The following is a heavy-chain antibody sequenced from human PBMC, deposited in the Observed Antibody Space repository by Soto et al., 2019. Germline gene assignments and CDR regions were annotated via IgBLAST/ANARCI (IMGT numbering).Heavy chain of an antibody. J-gene: IGHJ3*02. Sequence: GASVKVSCKASGYTFTSYGISWVRQASGQGLEWMGWISAYNGNTNYAQKLQGRVTMTTDTSTSTAYMELRSLRSDDTAVYYCARDYDFWSGSVDAFDIWGQGTMVTVSS. CDR1: GYTFTSYG. CDR2: ISAYNGNT. D-gene: IGHD3-3*01. CDR3: ARDYDFWSGSVDAFDI. V-gene: IGHV1-18*01.